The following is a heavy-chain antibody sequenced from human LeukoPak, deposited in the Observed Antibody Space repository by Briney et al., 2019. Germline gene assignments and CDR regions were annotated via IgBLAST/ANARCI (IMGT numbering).Heavy chain of an antibody. V-gene: IGHV3-9*01. CDR1: GFSFDDYA. Sequence: PGRSLRLSCEASGFSFDDYAMHWVRQAPAKGLEWVAGISRNSYNIAYGDSVKGRFTISRDNAKKSLSLQMNSLGTEDTAFYYCAKSRDDGTGYYYDYWGQGVLVTVAS. D-gene: IGHD3-9*01. CDR2: ISRNSYNI. J-gene: IGHJ4*02. CDR3: AKSRDDGTGYYYDY.